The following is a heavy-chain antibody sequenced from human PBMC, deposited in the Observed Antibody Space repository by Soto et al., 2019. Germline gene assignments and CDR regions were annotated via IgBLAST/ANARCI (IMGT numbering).Heavy chain of an antibody. CDR3: ATNYGSGSTHFDY. D-gene: IGHD3-10*01. Sequence: QVQLVQSGAEVKKPGSPVRVSCTASGDTFNFYTISWVRQVPGQGPEWMGRSIPMLGMSNYAQKFQGRVTIMTDKSTITVYMNLSGLTSEETAVYYCATNYGSGSTHFDYWGQGTLGTV. V-gene: IGHV1-69*02. CDR2: SIPMLGMS. J-gene: IGHJ4*02. CDR1: GDTFNFYT.